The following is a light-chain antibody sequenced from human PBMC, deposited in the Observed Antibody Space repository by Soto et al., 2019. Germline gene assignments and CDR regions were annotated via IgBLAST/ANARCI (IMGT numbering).Light chain of an antibody. J-gene: IGLJ3*02. CDR1: SGHSNYA. Sequence: QPVVTQSPSASASLGASVKFTCTLDSGHSNYAIAWHQQQPEKGPRYLMRVNSDGSHRKGDGIPDRFSGSSSGAERYLSISSVQSEDEADYYCQTWGTGIRVFGGRTKVTVL. CDR2: VNSDGSH. CDR3: QTWGTGIRV. V-gene: IGLV4-69*01.